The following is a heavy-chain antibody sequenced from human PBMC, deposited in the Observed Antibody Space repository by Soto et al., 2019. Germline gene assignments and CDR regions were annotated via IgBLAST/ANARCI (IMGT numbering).Heavy chain of an antibody. CDR2: IKQDGSEK. CDR1: GFTFSSYW. J-gene: IGHJ4*02. Sequence: EVQLLESGGGLVQPGGSLRLSCAASGFTFSSYWMSWVRQAPGKGLEWVANIKQDGSEKYYVDSVKGRFTISRDNAKNSLYLQMNSLRAEDTAVYYCSYSSSSGYYFDYWGQGTLVTVSS. D-gene: IGHD6-6*01. V-gene: IGHV3-7*03. CDR3: SYSSSSGYYFDY.